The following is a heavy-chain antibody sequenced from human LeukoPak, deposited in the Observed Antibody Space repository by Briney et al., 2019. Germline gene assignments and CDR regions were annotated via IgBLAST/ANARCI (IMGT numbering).Heavy chain of an antibody. CDR3: ARGRGVYHY. J-gene: IGHJ4*02. D-gene: IGHD3-10*01. Sequence: SVKVSCKASGGTFSSYAISWVRQAPGQGLEWMGRIIPILGIANYAQKFQGRVTMTRNTSISTAYMELSSLRSEDTAVYYCARGRGVYHYWGQGTLVTVSS. V-gene: IGHV1-69*04. CDR1: GGTFSSYA. CDR2: IIPILGIA.